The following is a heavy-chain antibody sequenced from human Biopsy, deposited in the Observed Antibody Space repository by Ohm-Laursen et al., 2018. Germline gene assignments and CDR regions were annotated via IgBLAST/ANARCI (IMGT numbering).Heavy chain of an antibody. CDR3: ARMPHFDY. J-gene: IGHJ4*02. V-gene: IGHV4-59*01. Sequence: SETLSLTCTVSGGSISGYHWSWIRKSPGKGLEWIGYISYTGGITSNPSLNGRVTMSLDTSKNQFSLRLIYVTAADTAVYYFARMPHFDYWGQGILVTVSS. CDR2: ISYTGGI. D-gene: IGHD2-2*01. CDR1: GGSISGYH.